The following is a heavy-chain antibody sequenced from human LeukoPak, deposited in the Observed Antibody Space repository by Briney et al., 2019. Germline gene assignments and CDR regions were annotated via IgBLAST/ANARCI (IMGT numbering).Heavy chain of an antibody. D-gene: IGHD6-6*01. Sequence: GGSLRLSCAASGFTFSAYGMHWVRQAPGKGLEWVSSISSSSSYIYYADSVKGRFTISRDNAKNSLYLQMNSLRAEDTAVYYCAREGGPSIAARPFDYWGQGTLVTVSS. CDR3: AREGGPSIAARPFDY. V-gene: IGHV3-21*01. J-gene: IGHJ4*02. CDR2: ISSSSSYI. CDR1: GFTFSAYG.